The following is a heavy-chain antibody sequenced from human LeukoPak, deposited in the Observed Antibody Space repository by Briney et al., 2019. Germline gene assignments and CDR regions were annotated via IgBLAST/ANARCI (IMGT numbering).Heavy chain of an antibody. V-gene: IGHV1-18*01. Sequence: ASVKVSCKASGYTFTSYGISWVRQAPGQGLEWMGWISAYNGNTNYAQKLQGRVTMTTDTSTSTAYMELRSLRSDDTAVYYCASSGYCSSTSCSRTIDYWGQGTLVTVSS. D-gene: IGHD2-2*01. CDR3: ASSGYCSSTSCSRTIDY. J-gene: IGHJ4*02. CDR2: ISAYNGNT. CDR1: GYTFTSYG.